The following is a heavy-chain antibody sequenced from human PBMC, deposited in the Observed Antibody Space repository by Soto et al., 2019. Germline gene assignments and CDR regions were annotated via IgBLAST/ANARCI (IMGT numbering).Heavy chain of an antibody. CDR2: IWYDGSNE. V-gene: IGHV3-33*01. J-gene: IGHJ6*02. CDR1: VFIFINFG. Sequence: GGSLRLSCAASVFIFINFGMHWVRQAPGKGLEWVAVIWYDGSNEYYADSVKGRFTISKDNSKNTLYLQMNGLRAEDTAVYYCARDDIPGIAVATFGMDVWGQGTTVTVSS. D-gene: IGHD6-19*01. CDR3: ARDDIPGIAVATFGMDV.